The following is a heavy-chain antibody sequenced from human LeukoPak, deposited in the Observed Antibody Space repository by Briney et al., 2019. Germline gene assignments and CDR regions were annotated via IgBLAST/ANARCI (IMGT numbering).Heavy chain of an antibody. D-gene: IGHD1-1*01. CDR1: GYSFTSNW. J-gene: IGHJ2*01. Sequence: GESLKISCKGSGYSFTSNWIAWARQMPGKGLEWMGIIYPTDSTTRYSPSFQGQVTISADKSINTAYLQWSSLKASDTAMYYCARHQRIERMRYFDLWGRGTLVTVSS. V-gene: IGHV5-51*01. CDR2: IYPTDSTT. CDR3: ARHQRIERMRYFDL.